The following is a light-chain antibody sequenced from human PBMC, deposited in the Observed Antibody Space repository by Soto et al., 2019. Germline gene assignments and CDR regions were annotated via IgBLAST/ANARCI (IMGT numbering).Light chain of an antibody. CDR2: GAS. J-gene: IGKJ1*01. CDR1: QSVSSTY. CDR3: QQYGSSPRS. V-gene: IGKV3-20*01. Sequence: ESVLTQPPGTLSLSPGERATLSCRASQSVSSTYLAWYQHKLGQAPRLVIYGASSKASGIPDRFSGIGSGTDFTLTISTLEPEDFAVYYCQQYGSSPRSFGQGTKVEVK.